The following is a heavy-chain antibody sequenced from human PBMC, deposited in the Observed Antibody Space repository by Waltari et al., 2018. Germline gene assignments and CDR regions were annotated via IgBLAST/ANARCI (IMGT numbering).Heavy chain of an antibody. Sequence: DVQLVESGGGLVKPGGSLRPSGAADGFSFSSYDMHWVRQDPGRGLEWVASISGSGRSYIFYTDSVKGRFTITRDNAKNSLFLQMNSLRAEDTAVYYCTRDLYGSGGDYVDPWGQGTLVTVSS. CDR1: GFSFSSYD. V-gene: IGHV3-21*01. D-gene: IGHD6-19*01. CDR3: TRDLYGSGGDYVDP. CDR2: ISGSGRSYI. J-gene: IGHJ5*02.